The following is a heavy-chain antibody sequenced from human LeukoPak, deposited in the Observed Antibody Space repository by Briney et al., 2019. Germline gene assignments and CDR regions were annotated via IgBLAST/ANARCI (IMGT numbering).Heavy chain of an antibody. CDR3: ARATVTTAYFDY. J-gene: IGHJ4*02. Sequence: GASVKVSCKASGYTFTSYYMHWVRQAPGQGLEWMGIINPSGGSTSYAQKFQGRVTMTRDTSTGTVYMELSSLRSEDTDVYYCARATVTTAYFDYWGQGTLVTVSS. V-gene: IGHV1-46*01. CDR2: INPSGGST. D-gene: IGHD4-17*01. CDR1: GYTFTSYY.